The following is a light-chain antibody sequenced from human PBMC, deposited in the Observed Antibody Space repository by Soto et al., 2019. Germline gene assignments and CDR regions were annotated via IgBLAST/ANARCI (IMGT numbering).Light chain of an antibody. V-gene: IGKV1-5*01. Sequence: DIQMTQSPSTLSASVGDRVTITCRASQSISSWLAWYQQKPGKAPKLLIYDASSFESGVPSRFSGSGSGTEFTLTISSLQPDDFATYYCQQYNTYSPLTFGGGTKVDIK. CDR2: DAS. J-gene: IGKJ4*01. CDR1: QSISSW. CDR3: QQYNTYSPLT.